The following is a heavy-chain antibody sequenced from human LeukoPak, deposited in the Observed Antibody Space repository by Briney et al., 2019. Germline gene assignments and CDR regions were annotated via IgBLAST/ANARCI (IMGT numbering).Heavy chain of an antibody. V-gene: IGHV3-9*01. Sequence: GRSLRLSCAASGFTFDDYAMHWVRQAPGKGLEWVSGISWNSGSIGYADSVKGRFTISRDNAKNSLYLQMNSLRAEDTAVYYCARVLQWLDDAFDIWGQGTMVTVSS. CDR3: ARVLQWLDDAFDI. CDR2: ISWNSGSI. D-gene: IGHD6-19*01. J-gene: IGHJ3*02. CDR1: GFTFDDYA.